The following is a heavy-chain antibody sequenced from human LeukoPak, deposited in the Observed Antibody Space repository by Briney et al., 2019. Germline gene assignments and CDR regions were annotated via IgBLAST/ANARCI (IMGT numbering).Heavy chain of an antibody. CDR2: IGARGDVT. V-gene: IGHV3-23*01. Sequence: WGSLRLSCTVSGFSFSGYAMSWVRQAPGKGPEWVSSIGARGDVTYSADSVKGRFTISRDNSKRTLFLQMNSLRAEATAVYYCAKVHYTASFPGSFPGRNYFDSWGQGSLVTVSS. CDR3: AKVHYTASFPGSFPGRNYFDS. CDR1: GFSFSGYA. J-gene: IGHJ4*02. D-gene: IGHD1-26*01.